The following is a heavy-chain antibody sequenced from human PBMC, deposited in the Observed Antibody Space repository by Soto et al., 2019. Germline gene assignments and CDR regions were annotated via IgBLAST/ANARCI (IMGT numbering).Heavy chain of an antibody. CDR2: ISYDGSNK. CDR1: GFTFSSYG. V-gene: IGHV3-30*18. J-gene: IGHJ4*02. D-gene: IGHD3-10*01. Sequence: GGSLRLSCAASGFTFSSYGMHWVRQAPGKGLEWVAVISYDGSNKYYADSVKGRFTISRDNSKNTLYLQMNSLRAEDTAVYYCAKATKRGNYFDYWGQGTLVTVSS. CDR3: AKATKRGNYFDY.